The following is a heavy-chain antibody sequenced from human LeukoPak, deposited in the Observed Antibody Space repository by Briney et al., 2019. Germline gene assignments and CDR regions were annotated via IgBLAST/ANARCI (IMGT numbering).Heavy chain of an antibody. CDR3: ARDGEDYVWGSYRDY. D-gene: IGHD3-16*02. CDR1: GGSISSYY. CDR2: VYTSGST. V-gene: IGHV4-4*07. Sequence: SENLSLNCTVSGGSISSYYWSWIRQPAGKGLEWIGRVYTSGSTNYNPSLKSRVTMSVDTSKNQFSLRLSSVTAADTAVYYCARDGEDYVWGSYRDYWGQGTLVTVSS. J-gene: IGHJ4*02.